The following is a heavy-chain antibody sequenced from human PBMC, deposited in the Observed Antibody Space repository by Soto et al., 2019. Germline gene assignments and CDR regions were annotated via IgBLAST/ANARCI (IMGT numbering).Heavy chain of an antibody. J-gene: IGHJ4*02. CDR1: GFIVSTIY. V-gene: IGHV3-66*01. CDR2: XYDXXRK. CDR3: ARDIDY. Sequence: XXSLRLSCAASGFIVSTIYMSWVRQAPGXXXXXVXXXYDXXRKXXXXXXXGXXXXXXXDVKNTLFLKMNRLRVEDTAVYYCARDIDYCGQGTLVTVYS.